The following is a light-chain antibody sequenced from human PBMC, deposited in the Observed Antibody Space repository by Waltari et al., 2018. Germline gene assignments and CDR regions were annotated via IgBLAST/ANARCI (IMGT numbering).Light chain of an antibody. CDR1: TSAVGGYTY. V-gene: IGLV2-11*01. J-gene: IGLJ1*01. CDR3: CSYAGNYTYV. Sequence: QSALTQPRSVSGSPGQSVPISCTATTSAVGGYTYVSWYQPRPGKAPQLMIYGVTKRPSGVPDHFSGSKSGNTAFLTITGLQADDEADYYCCSYAGNYTYVFGTGTTVTV. CDR2: GVT.